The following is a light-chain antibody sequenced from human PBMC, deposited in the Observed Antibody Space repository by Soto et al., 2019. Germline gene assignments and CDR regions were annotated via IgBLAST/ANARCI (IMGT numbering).Light chain of an antibody. CDR2: EVE. CDR3: LSYGGSNNYV. CDR1: SXDVGGYHY. V-gene: IGLV2-8*01. J-gene: IGLJ1*01. Sequence: QSAXTQPPSASESXXXXXXXXXTGTSXDVGGYHYVSWYQHHPGRAPKLLIYEVEKRPPGVPGRFSGSKSGNTASLTVSGLQADDEADYYCLSYGGSNNYVFGTGTKLTVL.